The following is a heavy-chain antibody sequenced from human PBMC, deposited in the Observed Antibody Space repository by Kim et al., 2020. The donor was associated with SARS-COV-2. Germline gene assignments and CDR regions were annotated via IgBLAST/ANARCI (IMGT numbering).Heavy chain of an antibody. D-gene: IGHD4-17*01. V-gene: IGHV3-21*01. CDR1: GFTFSSYS. Sequence: GGSLRLSCAASGFTFSSYSMNWVRQAPGKGLEWVSSISSSSSYIYYADSVKGRFTISRDNAKNSLYLQMNSLRAEDTAVYYCARDKGGDSDYYYYYGMDVWGQGPRSPSP. CDR2: ISSSSSYI. J-gene: IGHJ6*02. CDR3: ARDKGGDSDYYYYYGMDV.